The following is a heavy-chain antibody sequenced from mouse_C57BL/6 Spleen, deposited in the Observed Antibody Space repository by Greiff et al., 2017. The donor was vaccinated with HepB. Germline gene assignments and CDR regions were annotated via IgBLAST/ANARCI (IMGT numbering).Heavy chain of an antibody. Sequence: EVKVVESGGGLVQSGRSLRLSCATSGFTFSDFYMEWVRQAPGKGLEWIAASRNKANDYTTEYSASMKGRFIVSRDTSQSILYLQMNALRAEDTAITYCARDARGYYGSSYWYFDVWGTGTTVTVSS. CDR2: SRNKANDYTT. CDR3: ARDARGYYGSSYWYFDV. J-gene: IGHJ1*03. CDR1: GFTFSDFY. D-gene: IGHD1-1*01. V-gene: IGHV7-1*01.